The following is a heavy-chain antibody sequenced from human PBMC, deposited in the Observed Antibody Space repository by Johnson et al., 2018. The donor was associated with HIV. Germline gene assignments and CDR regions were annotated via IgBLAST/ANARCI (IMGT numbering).Heavy chain of an antibody. J-gene: IGHJ3*02. CDR3: ASDSTPWGGDHVGYAFDI. D-gene: IGHD4-17*01. CDR1: GFTFDDYA. V-gene: IGHV3-30-3*01. CDR2: ISYDGSNK. Sequence: QVQLVESGGGLVQPGRSLRLSCVASGFTFDDYAMHWVRQAPGKGLEWVAVISYDGSNKYYADSVKGRFTISRDNSKNTLDLQMNSLRAEDTALYYCASDSTPWGGDHVGYAFDIWGRGTMVTVSS.